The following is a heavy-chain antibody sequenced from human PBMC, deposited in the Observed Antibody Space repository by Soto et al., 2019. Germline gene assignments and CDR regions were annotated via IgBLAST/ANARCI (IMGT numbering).Heavy chain of an antibody. D-gene: IGHD3-9*01. J-gene: IGHJ3*02. V-gene: IGHV1-2*06. Sequence: ASLQVSCKSSGYTFTGYYMHWVRQAPGQGLEWMGRINPNSGGTNYAQKFQGRVTMTRDTSTSTVDMELSRLRSDDTAVYYCARDSYYDVLTGYSRNAFDIWAQGTMVTVSS. CDR1: GYTFTGYY. CDR3: ARDSYYDVLTGYSRNAFDI. CDR2: INPNSGGT.